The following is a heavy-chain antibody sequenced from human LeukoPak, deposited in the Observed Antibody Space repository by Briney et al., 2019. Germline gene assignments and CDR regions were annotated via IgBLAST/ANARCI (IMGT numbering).Heavy chain of an antibody. J-gene: IGHJ6*03. Sequence: KPSETLSLTCAVSGYSISNGYYWVWIRQPPGRGLERIGSLYHSDSAYYNTSLRSRVSMSVDTSKNQFSLTLSFVTAADTAVYYCARQHDSYYYYYIDVWGSGTTVTVSS. CDR2: LYHSDSA. CDR3: ARQHDSYYYYYIDV. CDR1: GYSISNGYY. V-gene: IGHV4-38-2*01.